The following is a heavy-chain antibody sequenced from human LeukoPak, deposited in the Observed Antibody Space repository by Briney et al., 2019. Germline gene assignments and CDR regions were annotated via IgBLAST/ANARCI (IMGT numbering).Heavy chain of an antibody. CDR3: ARHRDYYDT. V-gene: IGHV4-59*08. D-gene: IGHD3-22*01. Sequence: SETLSLTCTVSGASINNNFWTWLRQPPGKGLEWIGYIYSSGSANYNPSLKSRVIISGDTSKNQISLNLTSVTAADTAVYFYARHRDYYDTWGHGTLVTVSS. CDR2: IYSSGSA. CDR1: GASINNNF. J-gene: IGHJ4*01.